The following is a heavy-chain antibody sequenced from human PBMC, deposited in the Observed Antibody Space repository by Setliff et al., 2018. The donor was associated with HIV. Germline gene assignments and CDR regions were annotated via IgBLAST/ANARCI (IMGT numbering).Heavy chain of an antibody. Sequence: GGSLRLSCAASGFTFSSYWMSWVRQAPGKGLEWVADIKQDGSKAYYMDSVKGRFTISRDNPKNSLYLQMTSLRAEDTAVYYCARDDSNGNTDAFDIWGQGITVTVSS. D-gene: IGHD5-18*01. J-gene: IGHJ3*02. CDR3: ARDDSNGNTDAFDI. CDR2: IKQDGSKA. CDR1: GFTFSSYW. V-gene: IGHV3-7*04.